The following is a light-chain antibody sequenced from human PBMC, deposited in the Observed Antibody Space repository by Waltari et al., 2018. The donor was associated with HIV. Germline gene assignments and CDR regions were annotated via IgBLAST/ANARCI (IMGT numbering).Light chain of an antibody. CDR2: LAY. V-gene: IGKV2-28*01. CDR3: MQGLQIPLT. J-gene: IGKJ4*01. Sequence: IVMTQSPLSLSVTPGEPASISCTYNQSLLHSSGYNFLDWYMQKPGQSPQVLIYLAYNRASGVPARFSGSGSATDFTLKISRVEAEDVGFYYCMQGLQIPLTFGGGTKVEIK. CDR1: QSLLHSSGYNF.